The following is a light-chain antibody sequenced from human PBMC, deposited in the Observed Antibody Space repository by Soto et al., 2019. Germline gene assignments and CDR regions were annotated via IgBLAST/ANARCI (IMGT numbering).Light chain of an antibody. V-gene: IGLV1-40*01. CDR3: QSYDSSLSGSV. CDR2: GNT. J-gene: IGLJ3*02. Sequence: QSVLTQPPSVSGTPGQRVTISCTGTTSNIGAGYDVHWYRHLPGTAPKLLIYGNTNRPSGVPDRFSGSKSGTSASLAITGLQAEDEAVYYCQSYDSSLSGSVFGGGTKVTVL. CDR1: TSNIGAGYD.